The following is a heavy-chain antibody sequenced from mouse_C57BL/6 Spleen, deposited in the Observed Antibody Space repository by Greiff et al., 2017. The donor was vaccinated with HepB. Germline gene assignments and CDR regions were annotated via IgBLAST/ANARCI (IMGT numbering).Heavy chain of an antibody. CDR2: ISSGSSTI. J-gene: IGHJ4*01. CDR3: ARPGFSYYAMDY. V-gene: IGHV5-17*01. Sequence: EVKVEESGGGLVKPGGSLKLSCAASGFTFSDYGMHWVRQAPEKGLEWVAYISSGSSTIYYADTVKGRFTISRDNAKNTLFLQMTSLRSEDTAMYYCARPGFSYYAMDYWGQGTSVTVSS. CDR1: GFTFSDYG. D-gene: IGHD4-1*01.